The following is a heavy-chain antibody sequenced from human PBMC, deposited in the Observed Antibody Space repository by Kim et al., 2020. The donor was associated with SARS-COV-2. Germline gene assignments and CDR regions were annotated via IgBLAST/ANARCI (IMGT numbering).Heavy chain of an antibody. CDR1: GYSFTSYW. J-gene: IGHJ3*02. CDR3: ATGYCSSTSCPGVNAFDI. D-gene: IGHD2-2*01. CDR2: IYPGDSDT. Sequence: GESLKISCKGSGYSFTSYWIGWVRQMPGKGLEWMGIIYPGDSDTRYSPSFQGQVTISADKSISTAYLQWSSLKASDTAMYYCATGYCSSTSCPGVNAFDIWGQGTMVTVSS. V-gene: IGHV5-51*01.